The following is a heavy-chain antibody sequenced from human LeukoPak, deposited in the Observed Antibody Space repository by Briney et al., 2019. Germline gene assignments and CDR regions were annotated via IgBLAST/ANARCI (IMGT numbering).Heavy chain of an antibody. CDR2: LSTSGSYI. D-gene: IGHD3-3*01. CDR3: ARGNYDYGYHP. Sequence: GGSLRLSCAASGFIVNDFDMNWVRQAPGKGLEWVSYLSTSGSYIHYADSVKGRFTISRDAGKNSLYLQLDSLTVEDTAVYFCARGNYDYGYHPWGQGTLVTVSS. J-gene: IGHJ5*02. V-gene: IGHV3-21*01. CDR1: GFIVNDFD.